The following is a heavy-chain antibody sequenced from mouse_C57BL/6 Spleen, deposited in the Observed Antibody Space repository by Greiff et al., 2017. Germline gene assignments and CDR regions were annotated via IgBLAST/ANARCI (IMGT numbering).Heavy chain of an antibody. CDR3: TREGGSRNYYAMDS. J-gene: IGHJ4*01. Sequence: EVKLEESGEGLVKPGGSLKLSCAASGFTFSSYAMSWVRQTPEKRLEWVAYISSGGDYIYYADTVKGRFTISRDNARNTLYLQMSSLKSEDTAMYYCTREGGSRNYYAMDSWGQGTSVPVSS. CDR1: GFTFSSYA. D-gene: IGHD1-1*01. V-gene: IGHV5-9-1*02. CDR2: ISSGGDYI.